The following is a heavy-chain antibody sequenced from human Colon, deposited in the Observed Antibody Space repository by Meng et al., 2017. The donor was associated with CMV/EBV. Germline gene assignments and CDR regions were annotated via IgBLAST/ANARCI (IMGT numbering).Heavy chain of an antibody. Sequence: GELAPPGAEVKEAGASVKVSCKASGFTFNGHYMHWVRQAPGQGLEWMGWIDVNSGGTNYAQKFQGRLTMTRDTSISTVYMELNRLRSDDTAVYFCARDGIRGVFFFDYWGQGTLVTVSS. CDR1: GFTFNGHY. CDR2: IDVNSGGT. V-gene: IGHV1-2*02. CDR3: ARDGIRGVFFFDY. J-gene: IGHJ4*02. D-gene: IGHD1-14*01.